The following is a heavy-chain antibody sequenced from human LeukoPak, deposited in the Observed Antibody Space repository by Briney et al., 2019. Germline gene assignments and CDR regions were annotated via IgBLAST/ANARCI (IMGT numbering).Heavy chain of an antibody. CDR1: GFTFGTFA. CDR3: TKRGAYYVDY. D-gene: IGHD3-16*01. V-gene: IGHV3-23*01. Sequence: PGGSLRLSCAASGFTFGTFAMSWVRQTPEKGLEWVSTITSGDGSPYYADSVKGRFTISRDNSNNMLCLQMNSLRAEDTAVYYCTKRGAYYVDYWGRGIPVTVSS. CDR2: ITSGDGSP. J-gene: IGHJ4*02.